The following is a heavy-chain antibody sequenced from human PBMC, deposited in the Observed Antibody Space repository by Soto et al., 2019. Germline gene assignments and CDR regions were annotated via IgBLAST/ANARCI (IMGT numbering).Heavy chain of an antibody. CDR2: IMPIFRTA. CDR1: GGTFSSSA. D-gene: IGHD2-2*01. V-gene: IGHV1-69*12. J-gene: IGHJ6*02. CDR3: AGDKDQQQLGGNYYYIMDV. Sequence: QVQLVQSGAEVKKPGSSVKVSCKASGGTFSSSAFSWVRQAPGQGLEWMGGIMPIFRTADYAQKFQGRVTITADESTSTAYMELSSLRSEDTGVYYCAGDKDQQQLGGNYYYIMDVWGQGTTVTVSS.